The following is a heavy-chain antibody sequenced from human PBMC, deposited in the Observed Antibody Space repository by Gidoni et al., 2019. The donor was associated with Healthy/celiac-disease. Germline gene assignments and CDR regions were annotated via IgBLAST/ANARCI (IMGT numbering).Heavy chain of an antibody. CDR2: ISAYNGNT. V-gene: IGHV1-18*01. D-gene: IGHD3-22*01. CDR1: GYTFTSSC. Sequence: QVQLVQSGAEVKNPAASVKFSFKASGYTFTSSCISWVRQAPGQGLEWMGWISAYNGNTNYAQKLQGRVTMTTDTSTSTAYMELRSLRSDDTAVYYCARGFRYYDSSGYSHFDYWGQGTLVTVSS. J-gene: IGHJ4*02. CDR3: ARGFRYYDSSGYSHFDY.